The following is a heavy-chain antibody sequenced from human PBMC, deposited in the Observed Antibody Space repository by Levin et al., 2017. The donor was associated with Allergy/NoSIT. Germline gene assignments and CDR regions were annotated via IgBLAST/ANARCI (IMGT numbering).Heavy chain of an antibody. Sequence: SQTLSLTCTVSGGSISSYYWSWIRQPPGKGLEWIGYIYYSGSTKYNPSLKSRVTISVDTSKNQFSLKLSSVTAADTAVYYCARGTAAPYYYGMDVWGQGTTVTVSS. CDR2: IYYSGST. D-gene: IGHD6-13*01. J-gene: IGHJ6*02. V-gene: IGHV4-59*01. CDR3: ARGTAAPYYYGMDV. CDR1: GGSISSYY.